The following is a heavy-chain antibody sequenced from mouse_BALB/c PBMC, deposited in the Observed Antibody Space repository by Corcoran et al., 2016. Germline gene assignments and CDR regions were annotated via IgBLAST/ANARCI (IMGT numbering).Heavy chain of an antibody. CDR2: INPYNDGT. CDR3: GREGRRGYFDV. J-gene: IGHJ1*01. Sequence: EVQLQQSGPELVKPGASVKMSCKASGYTFTSYVMHWVKQKPGKGLEWIGYINPYNDGTKYNEKFKGKATLTSDKSSSTAYMELSSLTSEDSAVYCGGREGRRGYFDVWGAGTTVTVSS. V-gene: IGHV1S136*01. CDR1: GYTFTSYV.